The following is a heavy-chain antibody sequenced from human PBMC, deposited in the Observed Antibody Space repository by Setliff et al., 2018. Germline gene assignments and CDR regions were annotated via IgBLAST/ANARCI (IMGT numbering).Heavy chain of an antibody. CDR1: GGSISSGSYY. V-gene: IGHV4-39*01. J-gene: IGHJ4*02. CDR2: MYYSGST. CDR3: ARHLLVQGTYHFDY. Sequence: PSETLSLTCSVSGGSISSGSYYWGWIRQSPGKGLEWIGSMYYSGSTYYNPSLKGRVTLSVDTNKNQFSLKLTSMTAADTAVYFCARHLLVQGTYHFDYWGQGSPVTVS. D-gene: IGHD3-10*01.